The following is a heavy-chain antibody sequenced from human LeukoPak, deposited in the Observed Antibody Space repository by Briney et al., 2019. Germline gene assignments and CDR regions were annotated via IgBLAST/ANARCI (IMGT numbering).Heavy chain of an antibody. CDR2: IYHSGST. CDR1: GGSISSSSYY. J-gene: IGHJ4*02. V-gene: IGHV4-39*07. CDR3: ARPPGYGGSPYYFDY. D-gene: IGHD4-23*01. Sequence: SETLSLTCTVSGGSISSSSYYWGWIRQPPGKGLEWIGSIYHSGSTYYNPSLKSRVTISVVTSKNQFSLKLSSVTAADTAVYYCARPPGYGGSPYYFDYWGQGTLVTVSS.